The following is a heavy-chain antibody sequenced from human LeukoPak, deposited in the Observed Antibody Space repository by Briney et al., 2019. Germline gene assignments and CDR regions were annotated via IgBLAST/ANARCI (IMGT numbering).Heavy chain of an antibody. D-gene: IGHD3-10*01. Sequence: SVKVSCKASGGTFSSYAISWVRQAPGQRLEWMGKIIPILGIANYAQKFQGRVTITAHKSTSTACMELGSLRYEDTAVYYCARTTMVRGVIQLDYWGQGTLVTVSS. V-gene: IGHV1-69*04. CDR2: IIPILGIA. CDR3: ARTTMVRGVIQLDY. J-gene: IGHJ4*02. CDR1: GGTFSSYA.